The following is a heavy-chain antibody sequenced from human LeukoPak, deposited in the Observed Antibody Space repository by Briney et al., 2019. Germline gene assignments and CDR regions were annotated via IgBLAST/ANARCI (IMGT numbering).Heavy chain of an antibody. CDR2: IYPGDSDT. J-gene: IGHJ4*02. V-gene: IGHV5-51*01. CDR3: ARLGWQSRVVISFDY. D-gene: IGHD3-22*01. Sequence: GESLKISCKGSGYSFTSYWIGWVRQMPGKGLEWMGIIYPGDSDTRYSPSFQGQVTISADKSISTAYLQWSSLKASDTAMYYCARLGWQSRVVISFDYWGQGTLVTVSS. CDR1: GYSFTSYW.